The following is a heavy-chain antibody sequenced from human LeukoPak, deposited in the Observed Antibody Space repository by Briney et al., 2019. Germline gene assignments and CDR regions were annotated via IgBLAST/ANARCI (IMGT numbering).Heavy chain of an antibody. CDR2: IYHSGST. V-gene: IGHV4-38-2*02. Sequence: SSETLSLTCTVSGYSISSGYYWGWIRQPPGKGLEWIGSIYHSGSTYYNPSLKSRVTISVDTSKNQFSLKLSSVTAADTAVYYCARDPQTLAVADQRYYYYGMDVWGQGTTVTVSS. CDR1: GYSISSGYY. CDR3: ARDPQTLAVADQRYYYYGMDV. D-gene: IGHD6-19*01. J-gene: IGHJ6*02.